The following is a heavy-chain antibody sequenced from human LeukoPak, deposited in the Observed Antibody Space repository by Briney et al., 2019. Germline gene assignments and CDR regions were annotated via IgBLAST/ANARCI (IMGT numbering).Heavy chain of an antibody. V-gene: IGHV3-23*01. CDR3: AKSYSGNYNDAFGI. CDR1: GFTISNSG. D-gene: IGHD1-26*01. J-gene: IGHJ3*02. CDR2: IPGSGGNT. Sequence: PGGSLRLSCTASGFTISNSGMSWVRQAPGKGLEWVSGIPGSGGNTYYADSVRGRFTISRDNSKNTLYLQMNSLRAEDTAVYYCAKSYSGNYNDAFGIWGQGTMVTVSS.